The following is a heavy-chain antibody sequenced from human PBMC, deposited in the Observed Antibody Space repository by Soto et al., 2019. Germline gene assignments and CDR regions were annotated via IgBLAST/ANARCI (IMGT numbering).Heavy chain of an antibody. Sequence: PGGSLRLSCSASGFSFSNYWMHWVRQAPGKGLEWVANINEDGSEKYYVDSVKGRFTISRDNAQNSLYLQMNSLRAEDTALYYCAGRNFDSWGQGTLVTVSS. CDR3: AGRNFDS. V-gene: IGHV3-7*01. CDR2: INEDGSEK. J-gene: IGHJ4*02. CDR1: GFSFSNYW.